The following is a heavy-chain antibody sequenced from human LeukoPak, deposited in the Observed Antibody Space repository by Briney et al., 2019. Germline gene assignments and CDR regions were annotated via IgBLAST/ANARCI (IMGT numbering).Heavy chain of an antibody. J-gene: IGHJ4*02. CDR3: ARRIQGMAPYYFDY. D-gene: IGHD5-24*01. V-gene: IGHV3-74*01. CDR2: INPGGSSI. Sequence: SGGSLRLSCAASGFTFSSYWMHWVRQVPGKGLVWVARINPGGSSITYADSVKGRFTIPRDNAKNTLYLQMDSLRAEDTGVYYCARRIQGMAPYYFDYWGQGTLVTVSS. CDR1: GFTFSSYW.